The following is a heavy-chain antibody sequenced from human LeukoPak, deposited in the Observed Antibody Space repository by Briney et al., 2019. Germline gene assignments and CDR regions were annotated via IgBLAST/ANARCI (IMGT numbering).Heavy chain of an antibody. CDR1: GGSISSSSYY. D-gene: IGHD3-10*01. Sequence: SETLSLTCTVSGGSISSSSYYWGWIRQPPGKGLEWNGSIYYSGSTYYNPSLKSRVTISVDTSKNQFSLKLSSVTAADTAVYYCARKGEHYYDSGKLWPAWFDLWGQGTLVTVSS. CDR3: ARKGEHYYDSGKLWPAWFDL. J-gene: IGHJ5*02. V-gene: IGHV4-39*07. CDR2: IYYSGST.